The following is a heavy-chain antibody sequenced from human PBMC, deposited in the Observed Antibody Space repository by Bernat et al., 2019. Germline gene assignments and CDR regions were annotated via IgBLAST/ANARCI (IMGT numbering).Heavy chain of an antibody. Sequence: QVQLVESGGGVVQPGRSLRLSCAASGFTFSSYGMHWVRQAPGKGLEWVAVISYDGSNKYYADSVKGRFTISRDNSKNTLYLKMNSLRAEDTAVYYCAKVGGLRFLEWFSMDVWGQGTTVTVSS. D-gene: IGHD3-3*01. V-gene: IGHV3-30*18. CDR3: AKVGGLRFLEWFSMDV. J-gene: IGHJ6*02. CDR2: ISYDGSNK. CDR1: GFTFSSYG.